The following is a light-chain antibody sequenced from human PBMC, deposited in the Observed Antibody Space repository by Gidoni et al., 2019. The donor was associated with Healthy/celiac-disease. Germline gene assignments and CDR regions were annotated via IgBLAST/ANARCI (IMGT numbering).Light chain of an antibody. CDR1: QDISNY. V-gene: IGKV1-33*01. CDR3: QQYDNLRGLT. J-gene: IGKJ4*01. Sequence: DIQMTQSPSSLSASVGDRVTITCQASQDISNYLNWYQQKPGKAPKLLIYDASNLETGVPSRFSGSGSGTDFTFTISSLQPEDIATYYCQQYDNLRGLTFXGXTKVEIK. CDR2: DAS.